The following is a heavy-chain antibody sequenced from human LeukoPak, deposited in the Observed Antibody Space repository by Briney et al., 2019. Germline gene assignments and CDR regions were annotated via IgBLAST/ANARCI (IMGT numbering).Heavy chain of an antibody. Sequence: GRSLRLSCAASGFPLEDFAMHRVQQAPGKGLEWVTGITWNSDIIGSADSVKGRFTISRDNAKNSLFLQMNSLRAEDTALYYCAKDMGADILMRDYHSGMDVWGQGTTVSVTS. CDR3: AKDMGADILMRDYHSGMDV. J-gene: IGHJ6*02. CDR2: ITWNSDII. D-gene: IGHD1-26*01. V-gene: IGHV3-9*01. CDR1: GFPLEDFA.